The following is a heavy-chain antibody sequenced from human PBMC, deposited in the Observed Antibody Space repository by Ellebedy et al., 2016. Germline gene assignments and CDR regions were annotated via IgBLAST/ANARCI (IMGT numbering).Heavy chain of an antibody. CDR3: ARGDYYGSGSYYNGDY. CDR1: GGSFSGYY. V-gene: IGHV4-34*01. J-gene: IGHJ4*02. CDR2: INHSGST. Sequence: GSLRLSXAVYGGSFSGYYWSWIRQPPGKGLEWIGEINHSGSTNYNPSLKSRVTISVDTSKNQFSLKLSSVTAADTAVYYCARGDYYGSGSYYNGDYWGQGTLVTVSS. D-gene: IGHD3-10*01.